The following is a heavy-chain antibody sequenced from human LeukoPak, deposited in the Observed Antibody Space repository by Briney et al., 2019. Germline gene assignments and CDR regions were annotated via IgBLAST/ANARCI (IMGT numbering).Heavy chain of an antibody. V-gene: IGHV1-8*02. CDR3: ARRTGIYDILTGYYLYYFDY. J-gene: IGHJ4*02. D-gene: IGHD3-9*01. Sequence: ASVKVSCKASGGTFNSYAINWVRQAPGQGLEWMGWMNPNSGNTGYAQKFQGRVTMTRNTSISTAYMELSSLRSEDTAVYYCARRTGIYDILTGYYLYYFDYWGQGTLVTVSS. CDR1: GGTFNSYA. CDR2: MNPNSGNT.